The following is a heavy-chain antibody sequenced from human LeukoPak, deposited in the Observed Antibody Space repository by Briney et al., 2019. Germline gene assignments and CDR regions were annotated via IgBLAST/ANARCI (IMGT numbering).Heavy chain of an antibody. CDR2: INHSGST. CDR3: ARGRSVGYCSSTSCRPKKYYYYMDV. CDR1: GGSFSGYY. D-gene: IGHD2-2*01. V-gene: IGHV4-34*01. J-gene: IGHJ6*03. Sequence: PSETLSLTCAVYGGSFSGYYWSWIRQPPGKGLEWIGEINHSGSTNYNPSLKSRVTISVDTSKNQFSLKLSSVTAADTAVYYCARGRSVGYCSSTSCRPKKYYYYMDVWGKGTTVTVSS.